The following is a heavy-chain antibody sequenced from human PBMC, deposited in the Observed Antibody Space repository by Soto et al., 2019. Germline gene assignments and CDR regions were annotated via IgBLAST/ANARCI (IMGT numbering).Heavy chain of an antibody. CDR1: GVRLSSDA. Sequence: HYCASSGVRLSSDAMAWFSQAPGEGLEWVSSIGGSGGDISYADSVRGRFTISRDNSKNILYLQMDSLRAEDTAIYYCAKKYRGTYPFDDWGQGILVTGS. CDR2: IGGSGGDI. J-gene: IGHJ4*02. D-gene: IGHD1-26*01. V-gene: IGHV3-23*01. CDR3: AKKYRGTYPFDD.